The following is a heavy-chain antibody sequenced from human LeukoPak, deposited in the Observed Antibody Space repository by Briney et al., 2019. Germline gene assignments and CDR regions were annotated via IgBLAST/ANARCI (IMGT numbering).Heavy chain of an antibody. CDR3: ARTNSGSYYSSYFDY. CDR1: GGSFSGYY. D-gene: IGHD1-26*01. Sequence: SETLSLTCAVYGGSFSGYYWSWIRQPPGKGLEWIGEINHSGSTNYNPSLKSRVTISVDTSKNQFSLKLSSVTAADTAVYYCARTNSGSYYSSYFDYWGQGTLVTVSS. V-gene: IGHV4-34*01. J-gene: IGHJ4*02. CDR2: INHSGST.